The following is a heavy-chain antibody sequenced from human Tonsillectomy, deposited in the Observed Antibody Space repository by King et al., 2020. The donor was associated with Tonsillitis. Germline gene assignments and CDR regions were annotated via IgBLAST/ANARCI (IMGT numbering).Heavy chain of an antibody. V-gene: IGHV4-38-2*01. J-gene: IGHJ5*02. Sequence: QLQESGPGLVKPSETLSLTCAVSGYSISSGYYWGWIRQPPGKGLEWIGSIYHSGSTYYNPSLKSRVTISVDTSKNQFSLKLSSVTAADTAVYYCARSVTIFHWFDPWGQGTLVTVSS. CDR1: GYSISSGYY. CDR3: ARSVTIFHWFDP. CDR2: IYHSGST. D-gene: IGHD3-9*01.